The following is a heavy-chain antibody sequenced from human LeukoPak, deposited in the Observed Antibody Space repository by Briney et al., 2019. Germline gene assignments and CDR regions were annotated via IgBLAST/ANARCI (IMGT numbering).Heavy chain of an antibody. Sequence: SQTLSLTCALSGDSFSSNSAAWNWIRQSPSRGLEWLGRTFYRSKLYNDYAVSVKSRITINPDTSKNQVYLQLNSVTPEDTAVYYCARETGFRYYDIWSGWDYWGQGTLVTVSS. CDR2: TFYRSKLYN. D-gene: IGHD3-3*01. J-gene: IGHJ4*02. V-gene: IGHV6-1*01. CDR3: ARETGFRYYDIWSGWDY. CDR1: GDSFSSNSAA.